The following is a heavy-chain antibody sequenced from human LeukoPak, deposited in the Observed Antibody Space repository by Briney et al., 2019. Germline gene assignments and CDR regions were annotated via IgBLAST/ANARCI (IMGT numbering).Heavy chain of an antibody. J-gene: IGHJ4*02. CDR1: GISFTGYY. Sequence: PSETLSLTCAVSGISFTGYYWSWIRQPPGKGPEWIAEISHTGRTSYNPSLKSRGTISLDTSKNQFSLRLRFVTAADTAVYYCTRTSPGVPLDIWGQGALVTVSS. V-gene: IGHV4-34*01. D-gene: IGHD7-27*01. CDR3: TRTSPGVPLDI. CDR2: ISHTGRT.